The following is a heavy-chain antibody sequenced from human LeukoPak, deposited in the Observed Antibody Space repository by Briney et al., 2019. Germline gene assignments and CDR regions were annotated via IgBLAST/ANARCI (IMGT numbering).Heavy chain of an antibody. D-gene: IGHD5-18*01. J-gene: IGHJ4*02. CDR1: GFTFRSYA. Sequence: GGSLRLSCAVSGFTFRSYAMSWVRQAPGKGLEWVSATSSSGASTYYADSVKGRFTISRDNSKNTLYLQMNSLRAEDTAVYYCAYSSTAKYYYFDYWGQGTLVTVSS. CDR2: TSSSGAST. CDR3: AYSSTAKYYYFDY. V-gene: IGHV3-23*01.